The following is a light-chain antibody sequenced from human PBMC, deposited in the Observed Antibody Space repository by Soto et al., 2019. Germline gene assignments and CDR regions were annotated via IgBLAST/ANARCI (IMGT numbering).Light chain of an antibody. CDR3: TSYTSSSTWV. CDR2: KVS. J-gene: IGLJ3*02. V-gene: IGLV2-14*01. Sequence: QSALTKPASVSGSPGQSITISCTGTSSDVGAYNFVSWYQQHPGIAPQLMIYKVSNRPSGISNRFSGSKSGNTASLTISGLQAEDEADYYCTSYTSSSTWVFGGGTKLTVL. CDR1: SSDVGAYNF.